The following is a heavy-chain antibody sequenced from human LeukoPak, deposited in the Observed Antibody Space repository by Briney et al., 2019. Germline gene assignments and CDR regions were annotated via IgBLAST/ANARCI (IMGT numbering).Heavy chain of an antibody. CDR1: GGSISSGGYY. D-gene: IGHD4-17*01. Sequence: SETLSLTCTVSGGSISSGGYYWSWIRQHPGTGLEWIGYIYYSGSTYYNPSLKSRVTISVDRSKNQFSLKLSSVTAADTAVYYCARYGTVFNWFDPWGQGTLVTVSS. CDR2: IYYSGST. J-gene: IGHJ5*02. CDR3: ARYGTVFNWFDP. V-gene: IGHV4-31*03.